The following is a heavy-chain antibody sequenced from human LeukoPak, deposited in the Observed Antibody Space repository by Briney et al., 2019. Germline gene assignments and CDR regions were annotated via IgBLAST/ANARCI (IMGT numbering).Heavy chain of an antibody. V-gene: IGHV4-30-2*01. D-gene: IGHD1-20*01. CDR3: ARAWDITGNWFDP. J-gene: IGHJ5*02. CDR2: IYHSGST. Sequence: SETLSLTCVVSGGSISTGGYSWSWIRQPPGKGLEWIGYIYHSGSTYYNSSLKSRVTISVDRSKNQFSLKLSSVAAADTAVYYCARAWDITGNWFDPWGQGTLVTVSS. CDR1: GGSISTGGYS.